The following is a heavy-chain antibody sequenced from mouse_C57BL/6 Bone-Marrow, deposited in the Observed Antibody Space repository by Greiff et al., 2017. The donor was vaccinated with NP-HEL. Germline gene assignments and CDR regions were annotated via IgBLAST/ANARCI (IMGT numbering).Heavy chain of an antibody. Sequence: DVMLVESGGGLVQPGGSLKLSCAASGFTFSDYGMAWVRQAPRKGPEWVAFISNLAYSIYYADTVTGRFTISRENAKKTLYLEMSSLRSEDTAMYYCARQGDGYYDWYFDVWGTGTTVTVSS. J-gene: IGHJ1*03. D-gene: IGHD2-3*01. CDR1: GFTFSDYG. CDR2: ISNLAYSI. V-gene: IGHV5-15*01. CDR3: ARQGDGYYDWYFDV.